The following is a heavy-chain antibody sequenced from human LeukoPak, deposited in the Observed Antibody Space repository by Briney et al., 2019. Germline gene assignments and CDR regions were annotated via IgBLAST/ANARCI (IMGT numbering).Heavy chain of an antibody. CDR2: INPNSGGT. CDR3: AREDFVVVPAALDL. Sequence: GASVKVSCKASGYTFTGYYMHWVRQAPGQGPEWMGWINPNSGGTNYAQKFRGRVTMTRDTSISTAYMELSSLRSEDTAVYYCAREDFVVVPAALDLWGRGTLVTVSS. CDR1: GYTFTGYY. D-gene: IGHD2-2*01. J-gene: IGHJ2*01. V-gene: IGHV1-2*02.